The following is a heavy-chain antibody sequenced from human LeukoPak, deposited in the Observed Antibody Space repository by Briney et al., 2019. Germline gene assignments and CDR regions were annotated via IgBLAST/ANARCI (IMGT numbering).Heavy chain of an antibody. CDR1: GYSFTSYW. V-gene: IGHV5-51*01. D-gene: IGHD3-16*02. J-gene: IGHJ6*02. CDR3: ARQLRLGELSSYSSKYYYYYGMDV. CDR2: IYPGDSDT. Sequence: GESLKISCKASGYSFTSYWIGWVRQMPGKGLEWMGIIYPGDSDTRYSPSFQGQVTISADRSISTAYLQWSSLKASDTAMYYCARQLRLGELSSYSSKYYYYYGMDVWGQGTTVTVSS.